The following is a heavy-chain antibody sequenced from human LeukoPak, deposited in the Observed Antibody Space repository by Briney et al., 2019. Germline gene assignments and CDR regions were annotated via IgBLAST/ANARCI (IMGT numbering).Heavy chain of an antibody. CDR2: ITDGGGTT. J-gene: IGHJ4*02. CDR3: AKSYRTFGSSGFYHFDY. CDR1: GFTFSNYA. V-gene: IGHV3-23*01. D-gene: IGHD3-22*01. Sequence: GGSPRLSYATSGFTFSNYAMTWVRQAPGKGLEWVSSITDGGGTTYYADSVKGRFTISRDNSKNTLYLQLSSLRADDTAVYFCAKSYRTFGSSGFYHFDYWGPGTLVTVSS.